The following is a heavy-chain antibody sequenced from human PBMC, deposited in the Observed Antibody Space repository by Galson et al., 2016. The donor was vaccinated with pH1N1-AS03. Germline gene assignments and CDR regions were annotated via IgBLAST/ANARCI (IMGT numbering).Heavy chain of an antibody. CDR2: ISSRSSGI. V-gene: IGHV3-21*01. J-gene: IGHJ4*02. Sequence: SLRLSCAASGFTFSSYSVNWVRQAPGKGLEWVSSISSRSSGIYYADSVKGRFTISRDNARRSLYLQMNSLRAEDTAVYYCATNIEQRYTSRWYKFDHWGPGTLVTVSS. D-gene: IGHD6-13*01. CDR3: ATNIEQRYTSRWYKFDH. CDR1: GFTFSSYS.